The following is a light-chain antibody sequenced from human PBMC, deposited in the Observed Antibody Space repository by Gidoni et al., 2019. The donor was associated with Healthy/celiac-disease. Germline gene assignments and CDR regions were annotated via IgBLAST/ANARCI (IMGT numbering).Light chain of an antibody. V-gene: IGKV3-15*01. CDR2: GAS. CDR3: QQYNNWPPPIT. Sequence: EIVMTQSPATLSVSPGERATLSCRASQGVSSNLALYQQNPGQAPRLLIYGASTRATGIPARFSGSGSGTEFTLTISSLQSEDFAVYYCQQYNNWPPPITFGQGTRLEIK. CDR1: QGVSSN. J-gene: IGKJ5*01.